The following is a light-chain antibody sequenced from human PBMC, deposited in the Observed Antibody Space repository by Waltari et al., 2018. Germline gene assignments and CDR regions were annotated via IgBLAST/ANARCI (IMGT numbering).Light chain of an antibody. Sequence: DIQMTQSPSSLSASVGDRVTITCRASQSISSYLNWYQQKPGKAPKLLRYAASSLQSGVPSRFSGSGSGTDFTLTISSLQPEDFATYYCQQSYSTPYTFGQGTKLEIK. CDR2: AAS. CDR1: QSISSY. J-gene: IGKJ2*01. V-gene: IGKV1-39*01. CDR3: QQSYSTPYT.